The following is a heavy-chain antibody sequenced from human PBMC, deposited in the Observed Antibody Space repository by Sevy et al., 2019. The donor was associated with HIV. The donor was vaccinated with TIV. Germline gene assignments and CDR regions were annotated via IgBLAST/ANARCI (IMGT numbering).Heavy chain of an antibody. CDR2: IYYSGST. CDR1: GGSISSSSYY. D-gene: IGHD2-8*02. CDR3: ARSLDVLLVVYADYYFDY. J-gene: IGHJ4*02. Sequence: SETLSLTCTVSGGSISSSSYYWGWIRQPPGKGLEWIGSIYYSGSTYYNPSLKSRVTISVDTSKNQFSLKLSSVTAADTAVYYCARSLDVLLVVYADYYFDYWGQRTLVTVSS. V-gene: IGHV4-39*01.